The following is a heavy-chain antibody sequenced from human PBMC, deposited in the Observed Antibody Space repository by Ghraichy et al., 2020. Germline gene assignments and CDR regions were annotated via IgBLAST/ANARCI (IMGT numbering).Heavy chain of an antibody. CDR3: ARHGFNGDYVGEFDY. V-gene: IGHV4-39*01. Sequence: SETLSLTCTVSGGSISSSSYYWGWIRQPPGKGLEWIGSIYYSGSTYYNPSLKSRVTISVDTSKNQFSLKLSSVTAADTAVYYCARHGFNGDYVGEFDYWGQGTLVTVSS. CDR1: GGSISSSSYY. J-gene: IGHJ4*02. D-gene: IGHD4-17*01. CDR2: IYYSGST.